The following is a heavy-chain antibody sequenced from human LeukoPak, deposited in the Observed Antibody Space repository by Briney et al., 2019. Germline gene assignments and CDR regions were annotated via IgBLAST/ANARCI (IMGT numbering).Heavy chain of an antibody. CDR1: GFTFSSYA. CDR3: AKGSFGGSGFDP. V-gene: IGHV3-23*01. D-gene: IGHD3-10*01. Sequence: GGSLRLSCAASGFTFSSYAMSWVRQAPGKGLEWVSAISGSGGSTYYADSVKGRFTTSRDNSKNTLYLQMNSLRAEDTAVYYCAKGSFGGSGFDPWGQGTLVTVSS. CDR2: ISGSGGST. J-gene: IGHJ5*02.